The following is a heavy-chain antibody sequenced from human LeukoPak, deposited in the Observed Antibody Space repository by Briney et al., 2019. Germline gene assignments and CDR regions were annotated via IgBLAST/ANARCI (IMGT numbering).Heavy chain of an antibody. D-gene: IGHD3-3*01. Sequence: GGSLRLSCAASGFTFSSYEMNWVRQAPGKGLEWVSYISSSGNTIYYADSVKGRFTISRDNAKNSLYLQMNSLRAEDTAVYYCARGLYYDFWSGYSFSNWFDPWGQGTLVTVSS. CDR3: ARGLYYDFWSGYSFSNWFDP. CDR1: GFTFSSYE. CDR2: ISSSGNTI. J-gene: IGHJ5*02. V-gene: IGHV3-48*03.